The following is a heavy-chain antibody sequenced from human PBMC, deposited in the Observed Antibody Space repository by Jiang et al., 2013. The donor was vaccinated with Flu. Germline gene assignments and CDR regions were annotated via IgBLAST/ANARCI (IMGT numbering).Heavy chain of an antibody. CDR3: ARDWVAASALLGAFDI. CDR1: GDSVSSNSAA. CDR2: TYYRSKWYN. D-gene: IGHD2-15*01. J-gene: IGHJ3*02. V-gene: IGHV6-1*01. Sequence: AISGDSVSSNSAAWNWIRQSPSRGLEWLGRTYYRSKWYNDYAVSVKSRITINPDTSKNQFSLQLNSVTPEDTAVYYCARDWVAASALLGAFDIWGQGTMVTVSS.